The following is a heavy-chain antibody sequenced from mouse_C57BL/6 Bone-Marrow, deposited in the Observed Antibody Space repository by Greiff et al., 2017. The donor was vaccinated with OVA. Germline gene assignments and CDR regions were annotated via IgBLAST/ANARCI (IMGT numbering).Heavy chain of an antibody. V-gene: IGHV14-4*01. Sequence: EVNVVESGAELVRPGASVKLSCTASGFNIKDDYMHWVKQRPEQGLEWIGWIDPENGDTEYASKFQGKATITADTSSNTAYLQLSSLTSEDTAVYYCTLSTMITTRAMDYWGQGTSVTVSS. D-gene: IGHD2-4*01. CDR3: TLSTMITTRAMDY. J-gene: IGHJ4*01. CDR2: IDPENGDT. CDR1: GFNIKDDY.